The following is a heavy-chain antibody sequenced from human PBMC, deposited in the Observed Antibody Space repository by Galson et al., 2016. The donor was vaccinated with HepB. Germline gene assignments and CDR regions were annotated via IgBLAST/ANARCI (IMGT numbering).Heavy chain of an antibody. CDR3: AREYCDGGRCYGT. V-gene: IGHV5-51*01. Sequence: QSGAEVKKPGESLKISCRASGYSFPNYWIAWVRQIPGKGLEWMGIIYPAYGDTRYSPSLQGQVTISADTSTNTAYLHWGSLKASDTAMYYCAREYCDGGRCYGTWGQGTLVTVSS. CDR2: IYPAYGDT. D-gene: IGHD2-15*01. J-gene: IGHJ5*02. CDR1: GYSFPNYW.